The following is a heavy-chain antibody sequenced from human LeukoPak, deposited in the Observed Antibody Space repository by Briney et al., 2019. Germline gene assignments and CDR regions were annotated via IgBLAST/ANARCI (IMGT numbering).Heavy chain of an antibody. Sequence: ASVTVSCKASGYTFTSYYMHWVRQPPGQGLEWMGIINPSGCSNSYPQEFQGSVTMTKGRATITVYMEPSSLRSEHTAVYYCARGVGSYYDSSGYSLFDYWGQGTLVTVSS. CDR3: ARGVGSYYDSSGYSLFDY. V-gene: IGHV1-46*01. CDR1: GYTFTSYY. D-gene: IGHD3-22*01. J-gene: IGHJ4*02. CDR2: INPSGCSN.